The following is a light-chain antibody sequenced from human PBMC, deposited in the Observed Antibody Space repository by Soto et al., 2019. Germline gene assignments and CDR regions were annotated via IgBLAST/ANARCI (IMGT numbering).Light chain of an antibody. CDR1: QSVSSSY. J-gene: IGKJ3*01. CDR3: QQYGSSPPRVT. V-gene: IGKV3-20*01. CDR2: VAS. Sequence: EIVLPQSPGTLSLSPGERATLSCRASQSVSSSYLARYQQKPGQAPRLLIYVASSRATGIPDRVSGSGSVTDFTLSISRLEPEDFAVYYCQQYGSSPPRVTCGLGTKVDIK.